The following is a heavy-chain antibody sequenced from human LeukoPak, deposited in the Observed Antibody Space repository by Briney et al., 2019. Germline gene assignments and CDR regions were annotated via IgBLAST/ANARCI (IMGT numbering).Heavy chain of an antibody. D-gene: IGHD1-7*01. CDR1: GFTVSSYA. V-gene: IGHV3-23*01. CDR2: ISGSGGTT. CDR3: AKSATGTTSNWFDP. Sequence: TAGSLRLSCAASGFTVSSYAMSWLRQAPGKGLEWVSAISGSGGTTYYADSVKGRFTISRDNSKNTLYLQMNSLRAEDTAVYYCAKSATGTTSNWFDPWGQGTLVTVSS. J-gene: IGHJ5*02.